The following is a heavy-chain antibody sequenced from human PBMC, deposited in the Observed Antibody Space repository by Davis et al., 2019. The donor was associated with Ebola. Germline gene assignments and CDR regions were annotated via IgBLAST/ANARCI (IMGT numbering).Heavy chain of an antibody. CDR2: IIPVFRTA. V-gene: IGHV1-69*13. CDR1: GDTLTSYA. Sequence: AASVKVSCKAVGDTLTSYAMTWVRQAPGQGLEWMGGIIPVFRTASYAQKFQGRVTITADESTRTAYMELDGLISEDTAVYYCAHLGPQRYCSGGGCHGYLDYWGQGTLVTASS. D-gene: IGHD2-15*01. J-gene: IGHJ4*02. CDR3: AHLGPQRYCSGGGCHGYLDY.